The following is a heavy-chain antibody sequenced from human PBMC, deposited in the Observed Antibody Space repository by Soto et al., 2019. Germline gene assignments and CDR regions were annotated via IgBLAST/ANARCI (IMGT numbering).Heavy chain of an antibody. CDR2: ICDSGST. Sequence: AESLSLTCTASGFTFSSYSLSWIRQPPGKGLEWIGDICDSGSTNYNPSLKSRVTISVDTSKNQFSLKLSSVTAADTAVYYCARERYCISSGCSLDRWGQGTLVTVS. CDR3: ARERYCISSGCSLDR. D-gene: IGHD2-2*01. V-gene: IGHV4-59*01. CDR1: GFTFSSYS. J-gene: IGHJ5*02.